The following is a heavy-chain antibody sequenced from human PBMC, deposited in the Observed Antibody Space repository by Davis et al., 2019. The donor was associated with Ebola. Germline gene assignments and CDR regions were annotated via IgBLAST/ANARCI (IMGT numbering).Heavy chain of an antibody. CDR2: ISYDGSNK. CDR3: AKEQTHYYDSSGSDY. D-gene: IGHD3-22*01. J-gene: IGHJ4*02. V-gene: IGHV3-30*18. Sequence: GGSLRLSCAASGFTFSSYGMHWVRQAPGKGLEWVAVISYDGSNKYYADSVKGRFTISRDNSKNTLYLQMNSLRAEDTAVYYCAKEQTHYYDSSGSDYWGQGTLVTVSS. CDR1: GFTFSSYG.